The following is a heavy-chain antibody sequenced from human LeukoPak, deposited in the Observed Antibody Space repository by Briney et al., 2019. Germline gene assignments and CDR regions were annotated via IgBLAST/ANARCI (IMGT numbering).Heavy chain of an antibody. V-gene: IGHV3-21*01. CDR1: GFTFSSDS. CDR2: ISSSSSYI. D-gene: IGHD6-19*01. CDR3: GREGVAVANDY. Sequence: GGSLSLSCAASGFTFSSDSMNGVREAPGKGRGWVSSISSSSSYIYYADSVKGRFTISRDNAKNSLYLQMNSLRAEDTAVYYRGREGVAVANDYRGQGTLVNVSS. J-gene: IGHJ4*02.